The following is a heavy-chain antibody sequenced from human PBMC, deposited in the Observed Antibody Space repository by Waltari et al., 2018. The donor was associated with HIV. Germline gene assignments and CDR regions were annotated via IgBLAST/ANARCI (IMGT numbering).Heavy chain of an antibody. CDR2: IKQDENKR. Sequence: EVQLVESGGGLVQPGVSLRRSCAACGFTFSGSWMTRVRQAPGKGLEWVANIKQDENKRNYVDSVKGRYTISRDNAKNSLYLQMNSLTAADTAVYYCARDSNPAQGSVWYDAFDIWGQGTMVTVSS. J-gene: IGHJ3*02. V-gene: IGHV3-7*01. D-gene: IGHD6-13*01. CDR1: GFTFSGSW. CDR3: ARDSNPAQGSVWYDAFDI.